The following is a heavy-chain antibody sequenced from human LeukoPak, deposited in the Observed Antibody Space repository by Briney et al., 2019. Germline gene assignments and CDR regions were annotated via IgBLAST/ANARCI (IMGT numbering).Heavy chain of an antibody. V-gene: IGHV3-23*01. CDR1: GFTFNTYA. D-gene: IGHD3-10*01. CDR2: ISASGDDT. Sequence: GGSLRLSCAASGFTFNTYAMTWVRQAPGKGLDWVSVISASGDDTYYADSVKGRFTISRDDSRNTLYLQMNSLRADDTAIYYCANYQRGPSFYFDSWGQGTLVTVSS. CDR3: ANYQRGPSFYFDS. J-gene: IGHJ4*02.